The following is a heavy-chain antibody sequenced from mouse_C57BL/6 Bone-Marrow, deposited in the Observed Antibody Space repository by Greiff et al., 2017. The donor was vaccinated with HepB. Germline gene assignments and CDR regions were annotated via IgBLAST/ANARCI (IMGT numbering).Heavy chain of an antibody. CDR2: ISSGGDYI. V-gene: IGHV5-9-1*02. D-gene: IGHD2-4*01. CDR3: TRIYYDYDDGFFFAY. CDR1: GFTFSSYA. J-gene: IGHJ3*01. Sequence: EVQVVESGEGLVKPGGSLKLSCAASGFTFSSYAMSWVRQTPEKRLEWVAYISSGGDYIYYADTVKGRFTISRDNARNTLYLQMSSLKSEDTAMYYCTRIYYDYDDGFFFAYWGQGTLVTVSA.